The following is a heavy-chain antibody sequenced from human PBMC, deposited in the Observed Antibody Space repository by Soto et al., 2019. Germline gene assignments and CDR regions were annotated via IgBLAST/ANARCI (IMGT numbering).Heavy chain of an antibody. CDR1: GFTFSSYA. CDR3: AKSNLEPHRYHRPHAFDI. Sequence: EVQVLESGGGLVQPGGSLRLSCAASGFTFSSYAMSWVRQAPGKGLEWVSSVSGSGGSTYYADSVKGRFTISRDNSKNTLYPQKNSLRAEDTAKNYCAKSNLEPHRYHRPHAFDIWGQGTMVTVSS. CDR2: VSGSGGST. V-gene: IGHV3-23*01. D-gene: IGHD2-2*01. J-gene: IGHJ3*02.